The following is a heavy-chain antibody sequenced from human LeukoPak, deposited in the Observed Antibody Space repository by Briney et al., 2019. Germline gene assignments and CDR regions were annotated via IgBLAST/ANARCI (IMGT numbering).Heavy chain of an antibody. V-gene: IGHV1-2*02. J-gene: IGHJ4*02. CDR3: ARGWYDFWSGYYGY. CDR2: INPNSGGT. Sequence: GASVKVSCKASGYTFTGYYMHWVRQAPGQGLEWMGWINPNSGGTNYAQKFQGRVTMTRDTSINTAYMELSRLRSDDTAVYYCARGWYDFWSGYYGYWGQGTLVTVSS. D-gene: IGHD3-3*01. CDR1: GYTFTGYY.